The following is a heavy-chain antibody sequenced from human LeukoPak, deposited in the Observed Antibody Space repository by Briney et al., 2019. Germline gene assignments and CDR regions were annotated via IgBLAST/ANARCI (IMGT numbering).Heavy chain of an antibody. V-gene: IGHV4-59*01. CDR2: SYYSGIT. Sequence: SETLSLTCTVSGDSISTYYWSWIRQSPGKGLEWIGYSYYSGITSYNPSLKSRVTMSVDESKNQLSLKVNSVTAADTAAYYCARGEPVDYWGQGTLVTVSS. J-gene: IGHJ4*02. CDR3: ARGEPVDY. CDR1: GDSISTYY. D-gene: IGHD1-14*01.